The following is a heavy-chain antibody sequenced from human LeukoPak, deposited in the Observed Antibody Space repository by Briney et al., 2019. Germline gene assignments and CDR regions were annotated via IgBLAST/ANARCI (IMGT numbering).Heavy chain of an antibody. CDR3: TRDLMDYDVSTGSHHYYMDV. CDR2: INGDGRNI. V-gene: IGHV3-74*01. CDR1: GFTFSSYW. Sequence: GGSLRLSCVASGFTFSSYWMHWVRQDPRKGLVWVSRINGDGRNINYADSVRGRFTISRDNAENTLFLQMNTLRVEDTAVYYCTRDLMDYDVSTGSHHYYMDVWGQGTTVTVSS. J-gene: IGHJ6*02. D-gene: IGHD3-9*01.